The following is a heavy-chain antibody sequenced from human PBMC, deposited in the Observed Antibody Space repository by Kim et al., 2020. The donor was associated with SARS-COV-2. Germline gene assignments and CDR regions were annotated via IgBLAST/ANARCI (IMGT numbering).Heavy chain of an antibody. CDR2: INPNRGGI. J-gene: IGHJ4*02. CDR1: GYTFTGYY. Sequence: ASVKVSCKASGYTFTGYYMHWVRQAPGQGLEWMGWINPNRGGINYAQKFQGRVTMTRDTSISTAYMELSRLRSDDTAVYYCARDQGYYDILTGYVQFDYWGQGTLVTVSS. D-gene: IGHD3-9*01. CDR3: ARDQGYYDILTGYVQFDY. V-gene: IGHV1-2*02.